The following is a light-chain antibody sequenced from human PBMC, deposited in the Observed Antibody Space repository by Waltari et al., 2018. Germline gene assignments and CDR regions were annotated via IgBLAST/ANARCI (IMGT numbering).Light chain of an antibody. CDR1: QGVNVY. V-gene: IGKV1-9*01. Sequence: IQLTQSPSSLSASVGDRVTITCRASQGVNVYLAWYQQKPGKAPKLLIYAASTLQSGVSSRFSGSGSGTDFTLTISGLQPDDFATYYCQQSKEVPFTFGQGTKLEIK. J-gene: IGKJ2*01. CDR2: AAS. CDR3: QQSKEVPFT.